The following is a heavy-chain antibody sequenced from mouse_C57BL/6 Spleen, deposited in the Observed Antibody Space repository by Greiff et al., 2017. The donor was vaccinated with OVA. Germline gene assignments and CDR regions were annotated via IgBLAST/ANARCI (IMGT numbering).Heavy chain of an antibody. CDR1: GYTFTRYW. Sequence: QVQLQQPGAELVMPGASVKLSCKASGYTFTRYWMHWVKQRPGQGLGGIGEIDPSDSYNNYNQKFKGKSTLTVDKSSSTAYMQLSSLTSEDSAVYYCARDYYGSSYDYWGQGTTLTVSS. V-gene: IGHV1-69*01. D-gene: IGHD1-1*01. CDR2: IDPSDSYN. J-gene: IGHJ2*01. CDR3: ARDYYGSSYDY.